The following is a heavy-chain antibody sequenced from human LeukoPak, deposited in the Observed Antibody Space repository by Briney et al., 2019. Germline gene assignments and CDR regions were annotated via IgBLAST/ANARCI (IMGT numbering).Heavy chain of an antibody. V-gene: IGHV4-59*01. CDR3: ARGVLGYGDYYFDY. Sequence: SETLSLTCTVSGGSISSYYWSWIRQPPGKGLQWIGYIYYSGSTNYNPSLKSRVTISVDTSKNQFSLKLSSVTAADTAVYYCARGVLGYGDYYFDYWGQGTLVTVSS. J-gene: IGHJ4*02. CDR2: IYYSGST. D-gene: IGHD4-17*01. CDR1: GGSISSYY.